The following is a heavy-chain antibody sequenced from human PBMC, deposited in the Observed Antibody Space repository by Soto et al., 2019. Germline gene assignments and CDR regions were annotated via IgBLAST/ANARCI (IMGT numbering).Heavy chain of an antibody. V-gene: IGHV4-4*07. CDR3: ARDIASYAYGEGY. CDR2: VYSSGTT. D-gene: IGHD2-21*01. Sequence: SETLSLTCTVSGGSINSYWWSWIRQPAGKGLEWIGRVYSSGTTDYNPSLNSRATMSVETSKNQFSLKLSSVTAADTAAYYCARDIASYAYGEGYWGQGIQVTVSS. CDR1: GGSINSYW. J-gene: IGHJ4*02.